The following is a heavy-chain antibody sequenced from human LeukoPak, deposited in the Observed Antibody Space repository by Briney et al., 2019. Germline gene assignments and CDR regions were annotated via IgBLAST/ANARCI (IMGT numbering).Heavy chain of an antibody. D-gene: IGHD6-19*01. CDR2: IYYSGST. V-gene: IGHV4-59*01. Sequence: SETLSLTCTVSGGSISSYYWSWIRQPPGKGLEWIGYIYYSGSTNYNPSLKSRVTISVDTSKNQFSLKLSSVTAADTAVYYCAGGAVAGSYYFDYWGQGTLVTVSS. CDR3: AGGAVAGSYYFDY. J-gene: IGHJ4*02. CDR1: GGSISSYY.